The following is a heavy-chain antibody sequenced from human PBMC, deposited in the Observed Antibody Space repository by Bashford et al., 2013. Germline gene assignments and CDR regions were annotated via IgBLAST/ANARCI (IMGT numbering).Heavy chain of an antibody. V-gene: IGHV3-23*01. J-gene: IGHJ4*02. D-gene: IGHD5-18*01. CDR3: AKEETHSLRTFDY. CDR1: GFTFSSYA. CDR2: IAAGGSRT. Sequence: GGSLRLSCAASGFTFSSYAMSWVRQAPGKELEWVSAIAAGGSRTRYADSVKGRFTISRDNSKHTVYLQMNSLSAEDTAIYYCAKEETHSLRTFDYWGQGTLVTVSS.